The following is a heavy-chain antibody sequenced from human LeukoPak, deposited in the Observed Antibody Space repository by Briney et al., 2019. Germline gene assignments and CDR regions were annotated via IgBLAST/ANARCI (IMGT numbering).Heavy chain of an antibody. CDR2: IYYSGST. CDR3: ARHRRPAAGFYFDY. V-gene: IGHV4-39*01. CDR1: GGSISSSSYY. Sequence: SETLSLTCTVSGGSISSSSYYWGWIRQPPGKGLEWIGSIYYSGSTYYNPSLKSRVTISVDTSKNQFPLKLSSVTAADTAVYYCARHRRPAAGFYFDYWGQGTLVTVSS. J-gene: IGHJ4*02. D-gene: IGHD6-13*01.